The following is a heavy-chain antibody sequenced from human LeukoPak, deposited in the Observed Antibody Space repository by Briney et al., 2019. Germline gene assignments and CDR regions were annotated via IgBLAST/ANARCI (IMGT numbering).Heavy chain of an antibody. D-gene: IGHD3-22*01. J-gene: IGHJ4*02. CDR1: GFIFGDYN. Sequence: GGSLRLSCAVSGFIFGDYNMNWVRQAPGKGLGWVSYISSGGSSIYYADTVKGRFTISRDNARNSLYLQMNGLTDEDTAVYYCAREPPGNYDDSGHYYAYFDCWGQGALVTVSS. V-gene: IGHV3-48*02. CDR3: AREPPGNYDDSGHYYAYFDC. CDR2: ISSGGSSI.